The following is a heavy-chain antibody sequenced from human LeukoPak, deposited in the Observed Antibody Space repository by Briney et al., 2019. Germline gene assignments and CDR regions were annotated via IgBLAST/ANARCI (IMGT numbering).Heavy chain of an antibody. CDR2: INHSGST. D-gene: IGHD3-10*01. CDR1: GYSISSGYY. Sequence: KPSETLSLTCTVSGYSISSGYYWSWIRQPPGKGLEWIGEINHSGSTNYNPSLKSRVTISVDTSKNQFSLKLSSVTAADTAVYYCARSRLVRGGPDYWGQGTLVTVSS. V-gene: IGHV4-38-2*02. CDR3: ARSRLVRGGPDY. J-gene: IGHJ4*02.